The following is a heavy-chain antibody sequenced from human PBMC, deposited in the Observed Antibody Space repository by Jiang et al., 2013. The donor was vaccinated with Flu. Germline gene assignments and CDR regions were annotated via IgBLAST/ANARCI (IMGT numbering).Heavy chain of an antibody. D-gene: IGHD3-16*01. J-gene: IGHJ4*02. CDR2: ISSSSSYT. CDR1: GFTFSDYY. Sequence: RLSCAASGFTFSDYYMSWIRQAPGKGLEWVSYISSSSSYTNYADSVKGRFTISRDNAKNSLYLQMNSLRAEDTAVYYCARDPGGGMGAIDYWGQGTLVTVSS. CDR3: ARDPGGGMGAIDY. V-gene: IGHV3-11*05.